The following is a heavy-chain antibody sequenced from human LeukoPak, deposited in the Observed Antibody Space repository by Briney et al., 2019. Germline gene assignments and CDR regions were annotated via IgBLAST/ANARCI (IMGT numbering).Heavy chain of an antibody. D-gene: IGHD6-13*01. CDR3: ARDLIAAAGTS. J-gene: IGHJ5*02. V-gene: IGHV3-33*01. CDR2: IWYDGSNK. Sequence: GRSLRLSCAASGFTFSSYGMHRVRQAPGKGLEWVAVIWYDGSNKYYADSVKGRFTISRDNSKNTLYLQMNSLRAEDTAVYYCARDLIAAAGTSWGQGTLVTVSS. CDR1: GFTFSSYG.